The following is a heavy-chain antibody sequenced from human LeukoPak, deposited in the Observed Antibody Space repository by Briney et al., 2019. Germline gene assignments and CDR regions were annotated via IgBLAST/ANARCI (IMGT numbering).Heavy chain of an antibody. CDR2: INPNSGGT. V-gene: IGHV1-2*02. CDR1: GYSFTGYY. D-gene: IGHD5-12*01. J-gene: IGHJ4*02. Sequence: GASVTVSCKASGYSFTGYYMHWVRQAPGQGLEWMGWINPNSGGTNYAQKFQGRVTMTRDTSISTAYMEVSRLTSDDTAVFYCAREGSGYPYWGQGTLVTVSS. CDR3: AREGSGYPY.